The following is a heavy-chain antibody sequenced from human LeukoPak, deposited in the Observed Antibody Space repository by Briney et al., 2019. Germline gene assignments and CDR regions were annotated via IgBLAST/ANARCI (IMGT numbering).Heavy chain of an antibody. Sequence: ASVKVSCKASGYTFTGYYMHWVRQAPGQGLEWMGWINPNSGGTNYAQKFQGRVTMTRDTSISTAYMELSRLRSDDTAVYYCARDPEYSGSDEVAGYGMDVWGQGPTVTVSS. CDR1: GYTFTGYY. CDR2: INPNSGGT. V-gene: IGHV1-2*02. CDR3: ARDPEYSGSDEVAGYGMDV. J-gene: IGHJ6*02. D-gene: IGHD5-12*01.